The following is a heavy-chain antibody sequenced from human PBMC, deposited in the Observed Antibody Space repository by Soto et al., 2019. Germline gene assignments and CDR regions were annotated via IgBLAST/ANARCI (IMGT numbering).Heavy chain of an antibody. CDR1: GGSISNYY. J-gene: IGHJ5*02. V-gene: IGHV4-59*08. CDR3: AKHSDLFGDTCYSGEFDP. D-gene: IGHD2-15*01. Sequence: PSETLSFTCTLSGGSISNYYWSWIRQPPGKGLEWIGYIYYSGRTSYNPSLKSRVTISVDTSKNQFSLKLNSATAADTAVYYCAKHSDLFGDTCYSGEFDPWAQGILVTVSS. CDR2: IYYSGRT.